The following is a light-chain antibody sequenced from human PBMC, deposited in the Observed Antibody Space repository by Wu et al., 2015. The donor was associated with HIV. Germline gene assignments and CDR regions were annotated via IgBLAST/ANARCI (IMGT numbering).Light chain of an antibody. CDR2: GAS. Sequence: EIVLTQSPATLSLSPGERATLSCRASQSVSNYLAWYQQKLGQAPRLLIHGASIRAAGIPARFSGTGSGTDFTLTISSLEPEDFAVYYCQQRRNWPRSFGQGTKLEIK. CDR3: QQRRNWPRS. V-gene: IGKV3-11*01. J-gene: IGKJ2*03. CDR1: QSVSNY.